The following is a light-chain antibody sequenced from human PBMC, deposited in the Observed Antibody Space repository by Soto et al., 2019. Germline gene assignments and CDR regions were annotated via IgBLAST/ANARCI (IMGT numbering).Light chain of an antibody. V-gene: IGKV4-1*01. CDR3: QQFYTTPT. CDR2: WAS. Sequence: DIVMTQSPDSLAVSLGARATINCKSSQSILHSPNNKDALTWYQQKPGQPPKLLINWASTRESGVPDRFSGAGSGTDFTLTISSLQAEDVAVYYCQQFYTTPTFGQGTRVEIK. J-gene: IGKJ1*01. CDR1: QSILHSPNNKDA.